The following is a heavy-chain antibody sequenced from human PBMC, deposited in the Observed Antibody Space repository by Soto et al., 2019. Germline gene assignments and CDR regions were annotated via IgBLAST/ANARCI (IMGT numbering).Heavy chain of an antibody. CDR2: ISGSGGST. V-gene: IGHV3-23*01. D-gene: IGHD2-2*01. Sequence: EVQLLDSGGGLVQPGGSLRLSCAASGFTFTSYAMSWVRQAPGKGLEWVSAISGSGGSTYYADSVRGRFTISRDNSKNXLYLQMNSXXXEXXXXXXXXKEESTSHQSGYWGQGTLVTVSS. J-gene: IGHJ4*02. CDR3: XKEESTSHQSGY. CDR1: GFTFTSYA.